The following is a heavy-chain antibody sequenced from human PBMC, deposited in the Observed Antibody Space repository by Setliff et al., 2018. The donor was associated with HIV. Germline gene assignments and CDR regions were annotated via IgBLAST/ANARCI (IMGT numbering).Heavy chain of an antibody. CDR3: ARARRAGSGPKYFQH. CDR2: IYSSGRT. D-gene: IGHD2-15*01. J-gene: IGHJ1*01. Sequence: ETLSLTCTVSGGSISNYYWSWIRQPAEKGLEWIGRIYSSGRTNYNPSLKSRVTMSLDTSKNQFSLKLSSVTAADTAVYYCARARRAGSGPKYFQHWGQGTLVTVSS. V-gene: IGHV4-4*07. CDR1: GGSISNYY.